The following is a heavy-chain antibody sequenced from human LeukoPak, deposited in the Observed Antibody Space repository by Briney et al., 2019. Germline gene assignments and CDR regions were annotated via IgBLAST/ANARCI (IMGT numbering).Heavy chain of an antibody. J-gene: IGHJ4*02. D-gene: IGHD3-3*01. Sequence: TLSLTCTVSGGSISSGGYYWSWIRQPAGKGLEWIGRIYTSGSTNYNPSLKSRVTISVDTSKNQFSLKLSSVTAADTAVYYCARMGHHYDFWSGPDYWGQGTLVTVSS. CDR2: IYTSGST. V-gene: IGHV4-61*02. CDR3: ARMGHHYDFWSGPDY. CDR1: GGSISSGGYY.